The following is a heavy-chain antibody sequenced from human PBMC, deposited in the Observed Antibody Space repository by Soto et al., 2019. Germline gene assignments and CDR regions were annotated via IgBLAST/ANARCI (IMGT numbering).Heavy chain of an antibody. D-gene: IGHD4-17*01. CDR1: GGSISSYY. Sequence: LSLTCTVSGGSISSYYWSWIRQPPGKGLEWIGYIYYSGSTNYNPSLKSRVTISVDTPKNQFSLKLSSVTAADTAVYYCARVGRGVRLPLYYFDYWGQGTLVTVSS. CDR3: ARVGRGVRLPLYYFDY. CDR2: IYYSGST. V-gene: IGHV4-59*01. J-gene: IGHJ4*02.